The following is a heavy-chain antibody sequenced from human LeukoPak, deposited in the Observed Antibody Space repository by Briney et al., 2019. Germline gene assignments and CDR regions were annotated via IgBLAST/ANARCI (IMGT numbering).Heavy chain of an antibody. D-gene: IGHD1-26*01. CDR2: IYYSGST. Sequence: PSETLSLTCTVSGGSISSHYWSWIRQPPGKGLEWIGYIYYSGSTNYNPSLKSRVTISVDTSKSQFSLKLSSVTAADTAVYYCARGSRTDYYYYMDVWGKGTTVTVSS. J-gene: IGHJ6*03. CDR3: ARGSRTDYYYYMDV. CDR1: GGSISSHY. V-gene: IGHV4-59*11.